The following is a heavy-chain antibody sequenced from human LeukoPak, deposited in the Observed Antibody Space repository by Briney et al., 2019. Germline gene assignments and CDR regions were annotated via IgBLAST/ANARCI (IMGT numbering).Heavy chain of an antibody. V-gene: IGHV1-2*06. J-gene: IGHJ4*02. D-gene: IGHD3-22*01. CDR2: INPNNGGT. CDR3: AREGERSGYQPFDY. CDR1: GYNFIGYY. Sequence: GASVTVSCKTSGYNFIGYYIHWVRQAPGQGLEWMGRINPNNGGTNYAQRFQGRVTMTRDTSISTAYMDLSSLGSDDTAVYYCAREGERSGYQPFDYWGQGTLVTVSS.